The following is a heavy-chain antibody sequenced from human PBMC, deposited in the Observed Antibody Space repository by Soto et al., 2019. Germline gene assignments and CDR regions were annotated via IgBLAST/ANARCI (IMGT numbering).Heavy chain of an antibody. J-gene: IGHJ4*02. Sequence: QVQLQESGPGLVKPSQTLSLTCTVSGGSINSGGYCWSWIRQHPGKGLEWIGYIYYSGGDNYPPSPKGRVTMSADTSPTQYSLKLSSVTAADTAVYYCARLFNYYDSSGYAEYYFDHWGQGTLVTVSS. CDR3: ARLFNYYDSSGYAEYYFDH. D-gene: IGHD3-22*01. CDR2: IYYSGGD. V-gene: IGHV4-31*03. CDR1: GGSINSGGYC.